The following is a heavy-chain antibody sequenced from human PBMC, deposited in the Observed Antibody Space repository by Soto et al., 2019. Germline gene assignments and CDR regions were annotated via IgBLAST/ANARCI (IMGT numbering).Heavy chain of an antibody. D-gene: IGHD2-15*01. J-gene: IGHJ5*02. CDR2: MFYSGAT. V-gene: IGHV4-39*01. CDR1: GGSIRDISYC. CDR3: ARHKSCSDWLDP. Sequence: QLQLQESGPGLVKPSETLSLTCTVSGGSIRDISYCCGWIRQPPGKGLQWIGCMFYSGATYYNPSLKNRGTLSVDTSNNEFSLKLVSVTAPDTAVYYCARHKSCSDWLDPWCQGTLVTVSS.